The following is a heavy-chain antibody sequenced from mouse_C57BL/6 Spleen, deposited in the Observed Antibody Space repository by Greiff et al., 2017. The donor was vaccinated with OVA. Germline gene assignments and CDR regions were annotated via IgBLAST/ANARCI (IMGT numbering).Heavy chain of an antibody. CDR1: GYTFTEYT. CDR2: FYPGSGSI. J-gene: IGHJ1*03. CDR3: ARHEDEGVTTRGYFDV. D-gene: IGHD2-3*01. V-gene: IGHV1-62-2*01. Sequence: VQLQESGAELVKPGASVKLSCKASGYTFTEYTIHWVKQRSGQGLEWIGWFYPGSGSIKYNEKFKDKATLTADKSSSTVYMELSRLTSEDSAVYFCARHEDEGVTTRGYFDVWGTGTTVTVSS.